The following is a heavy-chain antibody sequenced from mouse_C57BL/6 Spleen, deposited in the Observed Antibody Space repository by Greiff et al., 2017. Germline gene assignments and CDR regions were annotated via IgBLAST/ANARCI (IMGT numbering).Heavy chain of an antibody. V-gene: IGHV1-85*01. CDR2: IYPRDGST. J-gene: IGHJ4*01. CDR1: GYTFTSYD. Sequence: VQLQQSGPELVKPGASVKLSCKASGYTFTSYDINWVKQRPGQGLEWIGWIYPRDGSTKYNEKFKGKATLTVDTSSSTAYMELHRLTSEDSAVYFCARHDYDEYYYAMDYWGQGTSVTVSS. D-gene: IGHD2-4*01. CDR3: ARHDYDEYYYAMDY.